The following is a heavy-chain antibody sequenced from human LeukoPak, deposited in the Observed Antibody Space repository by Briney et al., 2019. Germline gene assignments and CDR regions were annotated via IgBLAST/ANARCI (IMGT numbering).Heavy chain of an antibody. CDR3: ARGGPDILTGYYRGRHDY. CDR2: INHSGST. D-gene: IGHD3-9*01. V-gene: IGHV4-34*01. CDR1: GGSLSGYY. J-gene: IGHJ4*02. Sequence: KPSETLSLTCAVYGGSLSGYYWSWIRQPPGKGLEWIGEINHSGSTNYNPSLKSRVTISVDTSKNQFSLKLSSVTAADTAVYYCARGGPDILTGYYRGRHDYWGQGTLVTVSS.